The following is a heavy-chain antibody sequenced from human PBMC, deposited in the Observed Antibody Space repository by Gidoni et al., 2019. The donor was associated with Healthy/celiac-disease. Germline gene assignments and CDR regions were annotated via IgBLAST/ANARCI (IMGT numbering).Heavy chain of an antibody. V-gene: IGHV4-34*01. CDR2: INHSGST. D-gene: IGHD2-15*01. CDR3: ARGGKRFCCGGSCYTFQEYFPH. CDR1: GGSFSGYY. Sequence: QVQLQQWGAGLLKPSETLSLTCAVYGGSFSGYYWSWIRQPPGKGLEWIGEINHSGSTNYNPSLKGRVTISVDPSKDQFPLKLSSVAAAGTAVYYCARGGKRFCCGGSCYTFQEYFPHWGQGTLVTVSS. J-gene: IGHJ1*01.